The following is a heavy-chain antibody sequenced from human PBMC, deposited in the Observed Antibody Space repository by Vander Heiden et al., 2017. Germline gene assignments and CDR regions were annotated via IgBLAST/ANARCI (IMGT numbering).Heavy chain of an antibody. D-gene: IGHD4-17*01. V-gene: IGHV3-21*01. CDR2: ISSSSSYI. CDR3: APYGDPNFDY. CDR1: GFTFSSYS. J-gene: IGHJ4*02. Sequence: EVQLVESGGGLVKPGGSLRLSCAASGFTFSSYSMNWVRQAPGKGLEWISSISSSSSYIYYADSVKGRFTISRDNAKNSLYLQMNSLRAEDTAVYYCAPYGDPNFDYWGQGTLVTVSS.